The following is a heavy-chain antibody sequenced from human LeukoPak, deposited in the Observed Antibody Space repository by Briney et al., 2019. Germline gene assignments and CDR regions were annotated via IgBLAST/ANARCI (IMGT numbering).Heavy chain of an antibody. D-gene: IGHD6-13*01. V-gene: IGHV3-53*01. CDR2: VYTGGST. Sequence: PGGSLRLSCAASGFTVSSNYMTWVRQAPGKELEWVSVVYTGGSTYSADSVKGRFTISRDNSKNTLYLQMNSLRAEDTAVYYCARGLAAAGLYFDYWGQGTLVTVSS. CDR3: ARGLAAAGLYFDY. CDR1: GFTVSSNY. J-gene: IGHJ4*02.